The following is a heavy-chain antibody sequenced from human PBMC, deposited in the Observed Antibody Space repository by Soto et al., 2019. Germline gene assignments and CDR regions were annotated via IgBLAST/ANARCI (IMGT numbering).Heavy chain of an antibody. CDR2: ISGSGRTI. Sequence: QVQLVESGGGLVKPGGTLRLSCAASGIVFSDYMSWVRQAPGKGLEWLSYISGSGRTIYSADSVKGRFTISRDYATNSLYLQMNNVRTEDTAVYYCARLPFPWGWFDPWGQGTLVNVSS. D-gene: IGHD3-16*01. CDR1: GIVFSDY. CDR3: ARLPFPWGWFDP. V-gene: IGHV3-11*01. J-gene: IGHJ5*02.